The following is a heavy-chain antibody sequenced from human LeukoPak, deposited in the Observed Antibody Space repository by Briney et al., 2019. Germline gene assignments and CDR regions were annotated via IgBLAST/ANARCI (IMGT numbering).Heavy chain of an antibody. D-gene: IGHD4-17*01. Sequence: PGGSLRLSCAASGFTFSSYAMSWVRQAPGKGLEWVSAISGRDASTYYADSVKGRFTISRDNSKNTLYLQMNSLRAEDTAVYYCAKDQSTVTTGYFDYWGQGTLVTVSS. CDR1: GFTFSSYA. J-gene: IGHJ4*02. CDR2: ISGRDAST. CDR3: AKDQSTVTTGYFDY. V-gene: IGHV3-23*01.